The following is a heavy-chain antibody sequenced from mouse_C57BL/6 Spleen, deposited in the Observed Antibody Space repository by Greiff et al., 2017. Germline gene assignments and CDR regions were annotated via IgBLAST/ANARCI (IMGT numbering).Heavy chain of an antibody. V-gene: IGHV14-4*01. D-gene: IGHD4-1*01. J-gene: IGHJ3*01. CDR3: TTSLGWFAY. CDR2: IDPENGDT. CDR1: GFNIKDDY. Sequence: EVQLQESGAELVRQGASVKLSCTASGFNIKDDYMHWVKQRPEQGLEWIGWIDPENGDTEYASKFQGKATITADTSSNTAYLQLSSLTSEDTAVYYCTTSLGWFAYWGQGTLVTVSA.